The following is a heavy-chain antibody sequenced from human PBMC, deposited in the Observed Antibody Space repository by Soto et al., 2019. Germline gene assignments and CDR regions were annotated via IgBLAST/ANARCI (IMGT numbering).Heavy chain of an antibody. J-gene: IGHJ1*01. Sequence: EVQLLVSGGGLVQPGGSLRLSCAASGFTFSNFGMSWVCQAPGKGLEWVSGITGSGNNRYYAGSVKGRFTISRDNSKNTLDLQMDSLRAEDTAVYYCVKDGSTSWYRYFQYWGQGTLVTVSS. CDR3: VKDGSTSWYRYFQY. CDR2: ITGSGNNR. CDR1: GFTFSNFG. D-gene: IGHD2-2*01. V-gene: IGHV3-23*01.